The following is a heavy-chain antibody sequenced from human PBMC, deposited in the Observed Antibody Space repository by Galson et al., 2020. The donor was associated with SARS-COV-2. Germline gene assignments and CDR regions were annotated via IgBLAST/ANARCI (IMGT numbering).Heavy chain of an antibody. J-gene: IGHJ6*02. D-gene: IGHD3-10*01. CDR2: INPSGGST. V-gene: IGHV1-46*02. CDR3: ARDFTMVRGVNYYYGMDV. Sequence: ASVKVSCKASGYTFNSYYMHWVRQAPGQGLEWMGIINPSGGSTSYAQKFQGRVTMTRDTSTSTVYMELSSLRSEDTAVYYCARDFTMVRGVNYYYGMDVWGQGTTVTVSS. CDR1: GYTFNSYY.